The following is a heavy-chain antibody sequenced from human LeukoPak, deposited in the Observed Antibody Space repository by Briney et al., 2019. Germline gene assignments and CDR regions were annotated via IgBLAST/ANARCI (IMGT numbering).Heavy chain of an antibody. CDR3: ARDPGSLPAAIGYCYYGMDV. V-gene: IGHV3-9*01. CDR2: ISWNSGRI. Sequence: GGSLRLSCAASGFTFDDYAMHWVRQAPGKGLEWVSGISWNSGRIGYADSVKGRFTISRDNAKNSVYLQMNSLRAEDTALYYCARDPGSLPAAIGYCYYGMDVWGQGTAVTVSS. D-gene: IGHD2-2*02. CDR1: GFTFDDYA. J-gene: IGHJ6*02.